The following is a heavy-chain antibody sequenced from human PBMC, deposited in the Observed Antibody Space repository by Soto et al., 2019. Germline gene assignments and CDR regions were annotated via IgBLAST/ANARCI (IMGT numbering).Heavy chain of an antibody. Sequence: QVQLQESGPGLVKPSQTLSLTCTVSGGSISSCDCSWTWVRQHPGKGLAWIGYIYYSGDTYYNPSLKSRLTIASDTSKHQFSLRLSSVTAADTAVYYCARDSGSSGMDVWGQGTTVTVSS. CDR2: IYYSGDT. D-gene: IGHD3-10*01. CDR1: GGSISSCDCS. V-gene: IGHV4-31*03. CDR3: ARDSGSSGMDV. J-gene: IGHJ6*02.